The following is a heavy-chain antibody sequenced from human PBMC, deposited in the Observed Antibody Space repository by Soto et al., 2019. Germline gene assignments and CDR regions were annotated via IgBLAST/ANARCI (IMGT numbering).Heavy chain of an antibody. CDR3: ARGKTSGIAAAGTGSSFDY. V-gene: IGHV3-33*01. D-gene: IGHD6-13*01. Sequence: QVQLVESGGGVVQPGRSLRLSCAASGFTFSSYGMHWVRQAPGKGLEWVAVIWYDGSNKYYADSVKGRFTISRDNSKNTLYLQMNSLRAEDTAVYYCARGKTSGIAAAGTGSSFDYWGQGTLVTVSS. CDR1: GFTFSSYG. J-gene: IGHJ4*02. CDR2: IWYDGSNK.